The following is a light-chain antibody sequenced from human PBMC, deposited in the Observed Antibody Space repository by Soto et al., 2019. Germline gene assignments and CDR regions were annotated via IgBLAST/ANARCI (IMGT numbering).Light chain of an antibody. Sequence: QSALTQPASVSGSPGQSITISCTGTSSDIGAYNFVSWYQQHPAKAPKLMIFDVSNRPSGVSNRFSGSKSGNTASLTISGLQAEDEADYYCGSYTSRSYVFGTGTKVTVL. V-gene: IGLV2-14*03. CDR3: GSYTSRSYV. J-gene: IGLJ1*01. CDR1: SSDIGAYNF. CDR2: DVS.